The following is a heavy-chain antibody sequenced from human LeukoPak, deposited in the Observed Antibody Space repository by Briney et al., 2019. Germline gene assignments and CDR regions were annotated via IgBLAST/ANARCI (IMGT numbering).Heavy chain of an antibody. CDR2: MSGSGGST. Sequence: GGSLRLPCVTSGFRFSSYWMSWLRQAPGEGLEWVSSMSGSGGSTYYADSVKGRFTISRDNSKNTLYLRMNSRRVEDTAVYYWAKPRRAATLDYWGQGTLVTVSS. D-gene: IGHD2-15*01. V-gene: IGHV3-23*01. CDR3: AKPRRAATLDY. CDR1: GFRFSSYW. J-gene: IGHJ4*02.